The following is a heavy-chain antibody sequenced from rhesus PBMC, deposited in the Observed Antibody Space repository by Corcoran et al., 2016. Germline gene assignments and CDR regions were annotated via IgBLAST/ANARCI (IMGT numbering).Heavy chain of an antibody. J-gene: IGHJ4*01. V-gene: IGHV4-173*01. Sequence: QVQLQESGPGLVKPSETLSLTGAVSGGSLTNNYWTWIRQSPGKGLEWIGYISATGGSSDHNPSLRSRVTISTDTSKNQFSLNLSSLTAADTAVYYCARGIYYFDYWGQGVLVTVSS. CDR1: GGSLTNNY. D-gene: IGHD3-3*01. CDR3: ARGIYYFDY. CDR2: ISATGGSS.